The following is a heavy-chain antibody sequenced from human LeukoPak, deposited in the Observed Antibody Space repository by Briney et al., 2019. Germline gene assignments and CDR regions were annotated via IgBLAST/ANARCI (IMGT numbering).Heavy chain of an antibody. CDR3: ARAFFFDF. J-gene: IGHJ4*02. CDR2: IGNGGFTT. CDR1: GFGFSNYY. V-gene: IGHV3-11*04. Sequence: GGSLRLSCAASGFGFSNYYMSWIRKAPGRGLEFLAHIGNGGFTTYYAESVKGRFTISRDNTKNSLYLQMDGLRVEDTAVYYCARAFFFDFWGQGTLVTVSP. D-gene: IGHD3-16*01.